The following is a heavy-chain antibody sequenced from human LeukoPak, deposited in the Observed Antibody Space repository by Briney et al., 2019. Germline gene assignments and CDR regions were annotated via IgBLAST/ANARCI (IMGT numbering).Heavy chain of an antibody. J-gene: IGHJ4*02. D-gene: IGHD3-22*01. V-gene: IGHV4-34*01. CDR1: GGSFSGYH. CDR2: INHSGST. Sequence: PSETLSLTCAVYGGSFSGYHWSWIRQPPGKGLEWIGEINHSGSTNYNPSLKSRVTISVDTSKNQFSLKLSSVTAADTAVYYCASLAPTNYYYDSSGYSRLYYFDYWGQGTLVTVSS. CDR3: ASLAPTNYYYDSSGYSRLYYFDY.